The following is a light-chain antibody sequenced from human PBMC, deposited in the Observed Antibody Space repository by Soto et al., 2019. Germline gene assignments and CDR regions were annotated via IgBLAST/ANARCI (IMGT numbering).Light chain of an antibody. CDR1: SSNIGNNA. CDR2: YDN. V-gene: IGLV1-36*01. J-gene: IGLJ1*01. Sequence: QSVLTQPPSVSEAPRQRVTISCSGSSSNIGNNAVNWYQQLPGQAPKIVIYYDNLLTSGVSDRFSGSKSGISASLAISDLQSDDEADYYCASWDDSINAYVFGPGTTVTV. CDR3: ASWDDSINAYV.